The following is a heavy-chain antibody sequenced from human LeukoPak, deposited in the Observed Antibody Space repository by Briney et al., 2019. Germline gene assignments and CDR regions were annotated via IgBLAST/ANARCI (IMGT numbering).Heavy chain of an antibody. J-gene: IGHJ6*04. CDR1: GGSISSGDYY. D-gene: IGHD2-2*01. V-gene: IGHV4-30-4*01. CDR2: IYYSGST. Sequence: PSETLSLTCTVSGGSISSGDYYWSWIRQPPGKGLEWIGYIYYSGSTYYNPSLKSRVTISVDTSKNQFSLKLSSVTAADTAVYYCAREDIVVVPAAGYGMDVWGKGTTVTVPS. CDR3: AREDIVVVPAAGYGMDV.